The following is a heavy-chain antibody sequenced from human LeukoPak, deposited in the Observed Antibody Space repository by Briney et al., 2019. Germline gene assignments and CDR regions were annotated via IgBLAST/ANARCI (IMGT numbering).Heavy chain of an antibody. Sequence: PGGSLRLSCAASGFNFDDYAMHWVRQAPGKGLEWVSGISWNSDKIGYADSVKGRFTISRDNAKNSLYLQMNSLRADDTAVYYCAREQVYRFDYGDYFDYWGQGTLVTVSS. D-gene: IGHD4-17*01. V-gene: IGHV3-9*01. CDR1: GFNFDDYA. CDR2: ISWNSDKI. J-gene: IGHJ4*02. CDR3: AREQVYRFDYGDYFDY.